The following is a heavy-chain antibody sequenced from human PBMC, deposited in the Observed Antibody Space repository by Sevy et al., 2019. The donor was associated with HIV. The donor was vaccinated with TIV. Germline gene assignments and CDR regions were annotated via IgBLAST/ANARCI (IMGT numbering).Heavy chain of an antibody. D-gene: IGHD3-22*01. Sequence: GGSLRLSCTASGFTFGDYAVGWFRQAPGKGLEWVSFIRRRAFGGTIEYAASVKCRFTISKDDSQSTAYLQMNSLKTVETAVYYCTRAEQYEYDSTSYYDYFDYWGQGTLVTVSS. CDR2: IRRRAFGGTI. CDR1: GFTFGDYA. CDR3: TRAEQYEYDSTSYYDYFDY. V-gene: IGHV3-49*03. J-gene: IGHJ4*02.